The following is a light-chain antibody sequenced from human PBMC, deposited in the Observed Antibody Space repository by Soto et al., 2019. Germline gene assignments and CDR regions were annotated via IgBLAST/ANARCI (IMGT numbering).Light chain of an antibody. Sequence: DIQLTQSPSFLSASVGDRVTITCRASQVITSYLAWYQQKPGKAPKVLIYAASTLLSGVPSRFSGSGSGTEFTLTINSLQPEDFATYYCQQLNSYPPHFGQGTKLEIK. CDR1: QVITSY. V-gene: IGKV1-9*01. CDR2: AAS. CDR3: QQLNSYPPH. J-gene: IGKJ2*01.